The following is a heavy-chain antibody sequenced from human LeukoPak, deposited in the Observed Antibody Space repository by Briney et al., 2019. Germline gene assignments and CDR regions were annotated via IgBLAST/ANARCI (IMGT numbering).Heavy chain of an antibody. D-gene: IGHD3-22*01. CDR3: AGLYYYDSSGYYYFDY. J-gene: IGHJ4*02. CDR1: GGSFSGYY. Sequence: PSETLSLTCAVYGGSFSGYYWSWIRQPPGKGLEWIGEIYHSGSTNYNPSLKSRVTISVDKSKNQFSLKLSSVTAADTAVYYCAGLYYYDSSGYYYFDYWGQGTLVAVSS. V-gene: IGHV4-34*01. CDR2: IYHSGST.